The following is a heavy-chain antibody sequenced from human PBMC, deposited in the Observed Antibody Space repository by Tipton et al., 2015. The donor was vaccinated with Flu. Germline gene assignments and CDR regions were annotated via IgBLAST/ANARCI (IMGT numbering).Heavy chain of an antibody. V-gene: IGHV3-23*01. Sequence: SLRLSCAASGFTFANFAMKWVRQAPGKGLEWVSAISGRDNRTYYADSLKGRFTISRDNSKNTLYLQMNGLRVEDTAIYYCARARACSSTSCYVDYWGQGTLVTVSS. CDR1: GFTFANFA. CDR2: ISGRDNRT. CDR3: ARARACSSTSCYVDY. J-gene: IGHJ4*02. D-gene: IGHD2-2*01.